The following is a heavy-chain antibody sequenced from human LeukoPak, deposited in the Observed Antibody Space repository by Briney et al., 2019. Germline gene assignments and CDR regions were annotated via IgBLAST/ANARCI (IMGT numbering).Heavy chain of an antibody. CDR2: ISSSGSTI. Sequence: GGSLRLSCAASGFTFSDYYMSWIRQAPGKGLEWVSYISSSGSTIYYADSVKGRFTISRDNAKNSLYLQMNSLKTEDTAVYYCTLRGTTPSFSDYWGQGTLVTVSS. CDR3: TLRGTTPSFSDY. CDR1: GFTFSDYY. V-gene: IGHV3-11*01. D-gene: IGHD4-17*01. J-gene: IGHJ4*02.